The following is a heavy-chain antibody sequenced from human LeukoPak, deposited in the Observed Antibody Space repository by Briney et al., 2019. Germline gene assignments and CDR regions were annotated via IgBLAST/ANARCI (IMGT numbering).Heavy chain of an antibody. CDR2: ISSSSDHT. D-gene: IGHD2-2*01. CDR1: GFTFSVYT. CDR3: ARDAADIVLVPPAMIWFDP. V-gene: IGHV3-21*01. Sequence: GGSLGLSCAASGFTFSVYTMNWVRQAPGKGLEWVSSISSSSDHTYYADSMKGRFTISRDNAKNLLYLQMSSLRAEDTAVYYCARDAADIVLVPPAMIWFDPWGQGTLVTVSS. J-gene: IGHJ5*02.